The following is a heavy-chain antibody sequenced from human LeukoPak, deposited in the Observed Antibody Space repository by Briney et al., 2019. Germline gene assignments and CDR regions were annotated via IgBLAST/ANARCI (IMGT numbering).Heavy chain of an antibody. Sequence: SETLSLTCTVSGYSISSGYYWGWIRQPPGKGLEWIGSIYHSGSTNYNPSLKSRVTISVDKSKNQFSLKLSSVTAADTAVYYCARGGPRSRRQTGHDYWGQGTLVTVSS. V-gene: IGHV4-38-2*02. CDR2: IYHSGST. J-gene: IGHJ4*02. CDR3: ARGGPRSRRQTGHDY. CDR1: GYSISSGYY. D-gene: IGHD1-14*01.